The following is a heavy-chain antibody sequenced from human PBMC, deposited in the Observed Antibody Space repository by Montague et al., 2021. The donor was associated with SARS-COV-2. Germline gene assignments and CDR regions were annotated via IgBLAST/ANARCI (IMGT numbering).Heavy chain of an antibody. J-gene: IGHJ5*02. CDR1: GDSVRCGIYH. V-gene: IGHV4-61*01. CDR2: ICDGGSA. Sequence: SETLSLTCSVSGDSVRCGIYHWGWIRQPPGKGLEWIGYICDGGSATYKTSLGSRVTMSLDTSSNQFSLNLRSATAADTAVYYCAAYYYGGGGRGSWGQGTLVTVSS. D-gene: IGHD3-22*01. CDR3: AAYYYGGGGRGS.